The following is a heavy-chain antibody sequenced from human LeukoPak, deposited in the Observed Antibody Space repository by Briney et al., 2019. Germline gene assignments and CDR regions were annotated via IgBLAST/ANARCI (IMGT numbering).Heavy chain of an antibody. CDR3: AKGSRQFSRDKAGPIDY. CDR1: GFTFSDYY. J-gene: IGHJ4*02. D-gene: IGHD6-19*01. CDR2: ISIASHFT. Sequence: PGGSLRLSCAASGFTFSDYYMSWIRQAPGKGLEWVSYISIASHFTKYADSVKGRFTISRDNSKNTLFVQMSSLRAEDTAVYYCAKGSRQFSRDKAGPIDYWGQGTLVTVSS. V-gene: IGHV3-11*05.